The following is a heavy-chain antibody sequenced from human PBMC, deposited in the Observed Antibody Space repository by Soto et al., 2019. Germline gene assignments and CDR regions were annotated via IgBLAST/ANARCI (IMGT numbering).Heavy chain of an antibody. CDR2: ISGSGGST. J-gene: IGHJ6*02. Sequence: PGGSLRLSCVAAGFTFSDYAMAWVRQSPGKGLEWVSSISGSGGSTYYADSVKGRFTISRDNSKNTVFLQMNSLRAEDTAVYYCAKDHGMAVWGQGAPVTVSS. CDR1: GFTFSDYA. V-gene: IGHV3-23*01. CDR3: AKDHGMAV.